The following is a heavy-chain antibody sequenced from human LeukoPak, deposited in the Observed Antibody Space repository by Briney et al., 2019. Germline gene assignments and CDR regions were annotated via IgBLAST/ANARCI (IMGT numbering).Heavy chain of an antibody. Sequence: SETLSLTCGVYGGSFSGYYWSWIRQSPGKGLEWIGEVNHIGGTNNNPSLKSRVTISVDTSKNQFSLKLSSVTAADTAVYFCARDPYSGGYGAYYYYYMDLWGKGTTVTVSS. D-gene: IGHD5-12*01. V-gene: IGHV4-34*01. CDR2: VNHIGGT. J-gene: IGHJ6*03. CDR3: ARDPYSGGYGAYYYYYMDL. CDR1: GGSFSGYY.